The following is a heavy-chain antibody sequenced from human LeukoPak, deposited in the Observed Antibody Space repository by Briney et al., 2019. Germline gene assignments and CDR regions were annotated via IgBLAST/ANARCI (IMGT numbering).Heavy chain of an antibody. Sequence: PGGSLRLSCAASGFTFNNYAMTWVRQAPGKGLEWVSSISDSAGATYYADSVRGRFTISRDNSGSTLYLQINSLRADDTAVYYCAKGGTTAWTAVDYWGQGTLVTVSS. CDR2: ISDSAGAT. CDR3: AKGGTTAWTAVDY. CDR1: GFTFNNYA. V-gene: IGHV3-23*01. J-gene: IGHJ4*02. D-gene: IGHD1-7*01.